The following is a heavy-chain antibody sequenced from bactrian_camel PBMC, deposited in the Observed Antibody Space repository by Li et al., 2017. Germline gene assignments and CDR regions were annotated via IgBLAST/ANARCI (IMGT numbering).Heavy chain of an antibody. CDR3: ASGFGTTWYDYKY. CDR1: GFSFSSYA. D-gene: IGHD1*01. Sequence: EVQLVESGGGLVQPGGSLRLSCAASGFSFSSYAMSWVRQAPGKGLEWVSGITSGGSSAYADSVKGRFTISRDNAQNTVYLELNSLKTEDMAMYYCASGFGTTWYDYKYWGQGTQVTVS. CDR2: ITSGGSS. V-gene: IGHV3S40*01. J-gene: IGHJ4*01.